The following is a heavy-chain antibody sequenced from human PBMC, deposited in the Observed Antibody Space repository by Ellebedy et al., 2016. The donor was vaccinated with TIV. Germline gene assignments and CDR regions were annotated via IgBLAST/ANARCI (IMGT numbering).Heavy chain of an antibody. CDR1: GFTFSSYW. V-gene: IGHV3-7*03. CDR2: IKQDGSEK. Sequence: LSLTXAASGFTFSSYWMSWVRQAPGKGLEWVANIKQDGSEKYYVDSVKGRFTISRDNAKNSLYLQMNSLRAEDTAVYYCARDPDYYDSSGYPTPLGMDVWGQGTTVTVSS. D-gene: IGHD3-22*01. CDR3: ARDPDYYDSSGYPTPLGMDV. J-gene: IGHJ6*02.